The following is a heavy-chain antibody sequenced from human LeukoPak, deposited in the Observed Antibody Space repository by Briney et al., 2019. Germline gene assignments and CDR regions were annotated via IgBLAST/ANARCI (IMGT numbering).Heavy chain of an antibody. CDR3: ARGGVTAGMDV. CDR1: GFTFSSYW. Sequence: GGSLRLSCAASGFTFSSYWMYWVRQAPGKGLVWVSLINPDGSGTYYADSVRGRFTISRDNAKNTLYLQMNSLRDEDSAVYSCARGGVTAGMDVWGQGTTVGVSS. D-gene: IGHD3-16*01. CDR2: INPDGSGT. J-gene: IGHJ6*02. V-gene: IGHV3-74*01.